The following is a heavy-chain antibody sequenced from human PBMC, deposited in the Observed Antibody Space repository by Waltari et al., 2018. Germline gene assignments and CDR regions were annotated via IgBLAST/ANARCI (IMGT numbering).Heavy chain of an antibody. V-gene: IGHV4-59*11. CDR1: GGTIPGHH. J-gene: IGHJ3*01. CDR3: VRDRGGLTHFDWFLSV. Sequence: QVHLQESGPGLVKPSETLSLTCTVSGGTIPGHHCGWVRQPPGMGLEWIGYMYYTGRVNFTPSFRSRITMSVDTSKNLFFLNLSSVTAADTAMYYCVRDRGGLTHFDWFLSVWGQGKMVLVSS. D-gene: IGHD3-9*01. CDR2: MYYTGRV.